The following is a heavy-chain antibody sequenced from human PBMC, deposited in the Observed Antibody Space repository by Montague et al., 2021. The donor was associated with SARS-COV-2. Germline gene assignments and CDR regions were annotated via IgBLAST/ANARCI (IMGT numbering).Heavy chain of an antibody. D-gene: IGHD6-13*01. V-gene: IGHV4-59*13. J-gene: IGHJ5*02. Sequence: SETLSLTCTVSGGSISSYFWSWIRQPPGKGLEWIGYIHYSGSTNYNPSLKSRVTIPVDTSKNQFSLKLRSVTAADTAVYYCARDGDSSSWYWFDPWGQGTLVTVSS. CDR2: IHYSGST. CDR1: GGSISSYF. CDR3: ARDGDSSSWYWFDP.